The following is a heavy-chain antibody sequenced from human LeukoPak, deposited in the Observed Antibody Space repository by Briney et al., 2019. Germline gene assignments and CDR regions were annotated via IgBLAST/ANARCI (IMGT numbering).Heavy chain of an antibody. CDR2: IYHSGST. CDR3: ARSYYYGSGSSS. CDR1: GGSISSSNW. D-gene: IGHD3-10*01. J-gene: IGHJ4*02. V-gene: IGHV4-4*02. Sequence: SETLSLTCAVSGGSISSSNWWSWVRQPPGRGLEWIGEIYHSGSTNYNPSLKSRVTISVDKSKNQFSLKLSSVTAADTAVYYCARSYYYGSGSSSWGQGTLVTVSS.